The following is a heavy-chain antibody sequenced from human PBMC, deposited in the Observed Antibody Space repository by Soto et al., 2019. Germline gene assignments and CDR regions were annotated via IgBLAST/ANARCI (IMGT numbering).Heavy chain of an antibody. V-gene: IGHV4-4*02. CDR2: IYHSGST. Sequence: QVQLQESGPGLLNLSGPLSSTSPVPGAPLTVINGWGWVRNPPGKGLGWIGEIYHSGSTNYNPSLKSRVTISVDKSKNQFSLKLSSVTAADTAVYYCARGYCSGGSCYPFDYWGQGTLVTVSS. D-gene: IGHD2-15*01. CDR3: ARGYCSGGSCYPFDY. CDR1: GAPLTVING. J-gene: IGHJ4*02.